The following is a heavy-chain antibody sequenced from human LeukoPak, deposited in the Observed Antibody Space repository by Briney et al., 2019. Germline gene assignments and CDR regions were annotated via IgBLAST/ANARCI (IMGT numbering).Heavy chain of an antibody. Sequence: GGSLRLSCAASGFSFSDSYMSWIRHVPGKGLEWVSYISGSGVTLYYADSVKGRFIISRDNAKNSVYLQMHGLGAADTALYFCARGEKMADYWGQGTLVIVSP. CDR3: ARGEKMADY. V-gene: IGHV3-11*01. D-gene: IGHD5-24*01. CDR1: GFSFSDSY. J-gene: IGHJ4*02. CDR2: ISGSGVTL.